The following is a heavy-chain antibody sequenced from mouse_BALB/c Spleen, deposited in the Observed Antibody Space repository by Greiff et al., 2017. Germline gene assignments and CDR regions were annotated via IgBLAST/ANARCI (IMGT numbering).Heavy chain of an antibody. D-gene: IGHD2-2*01. CDR2: ISSGGST. CDR3: AREGYDEGFDY. J-gene: IGHJ2*01. V-gene: IGHV5-6-5*01. Sequence: EVKLVESGGGLVKPGGSLKLSCAASGFTFSSYAMSWVRQTPEKRLEWVASISSGGSTYYPDSVKGRFTISRDNARNILYLQMSSLRSEDTAMYYCAREGYDEGFDYWGQGTTLTVSS. CDR1: GFTFSSYA.